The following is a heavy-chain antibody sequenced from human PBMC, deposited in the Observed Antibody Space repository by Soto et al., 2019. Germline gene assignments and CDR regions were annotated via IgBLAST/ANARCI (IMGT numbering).Heavy chain of an antibody. CDR3: ARGPPRMDAFDI. CDR1: GVSISSDY. J-gene: IGHJ3*02. V-gene: IGHV4-59*01. CDR2: TSHTGTT. Sequence: QVQLQESGPELVKPSETLSLTCTVSGVSISSDYWTWIRQSPGKGLEWIAYTSHTGTTDYNPSLKSRVTISLDTSKNQFSLKLSSVTAADTAVYYCARGPPRMDAFDIWGQGTKVTVSP.